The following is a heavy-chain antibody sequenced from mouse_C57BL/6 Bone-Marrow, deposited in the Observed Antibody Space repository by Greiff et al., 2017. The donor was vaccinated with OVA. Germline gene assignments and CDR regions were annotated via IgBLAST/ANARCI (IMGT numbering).Heavy chain of an antibody. CDR3: AREGPSYYGSSFFDY. CDR2: IYPGGGYT. J-gene: IGHJ2*01. V-gene: IGHV1-63*01. CDR1: GYTFTNYW. Sequence: QVQLKESGAELVRPGTSVKMSCKASGYTFTNYWIGWAKQRPGHGLEWIGDIYPGGGYTNYNEKFKGKATLTADKSSSTAYMQFSSLTSEDSAIYYCAREGPSYYGSSFFDYWGQGTTLTVSS. D-gene: IGHD1-1*01.